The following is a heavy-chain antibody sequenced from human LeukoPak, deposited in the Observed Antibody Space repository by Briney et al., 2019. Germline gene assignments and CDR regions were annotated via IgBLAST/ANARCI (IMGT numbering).Heavy chain of an antibody. J-gene: IGHJ6*03. Sequence: GASVKVSCKVSGDTLTQLSMHWVRQAPGQGLEWMGIINPSGGSTSYAQKFQGRVTMTRDTSTSTVYMELSSLRSEDTAVYYCARELDPGSHYYYYYYYMDVWGKGTTVTISS. D-gene: IGHD1-1*01. CDR3: ARELDPGSHYYYYYYYMDV. V-gene: IGHV1-46*01. CDR2: INPSGGST. CDR1: GDTLTQLS.